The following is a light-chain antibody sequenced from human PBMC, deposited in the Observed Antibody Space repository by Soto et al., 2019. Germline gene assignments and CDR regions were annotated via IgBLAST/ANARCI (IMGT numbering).Light chain of an antibody. CDR2: GAS. J-gene: IGKJ3*01. V-gene: IGKV3-20*01. Sequence: EIVLTQSPGTLSLSPGERATLSCRASQSVAASYMTWYQQKLGQAPRLLIYGASNRAAGVPDRFSGSGSGTDFNLTISGLEPEDFGVYYCQQYDSSSLSFGPGTKVDIK. CDR3: QQYDSSSLS. CDR1: QSVAASY.